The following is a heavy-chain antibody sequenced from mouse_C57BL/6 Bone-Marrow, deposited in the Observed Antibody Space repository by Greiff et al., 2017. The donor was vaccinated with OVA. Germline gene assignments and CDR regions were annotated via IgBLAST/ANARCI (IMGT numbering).Heavy chain of an antibody. Sequence: QVQLQQSGAELVKPGASVKMSCKASGYTFTSYWITWVKQRPGQGLEWIGDIYPGSGSTNYNEKFKSKATLTVDTSSSTAYMQLSSLTSEDSAVYYCAREGITTRRYFDVWGTGTTVTVSS. CDR3: AREGITTRRYFDV. J-gene: IGHJ1*03. CDR2: IYPGSGST. D-gene: IGHD1-1*01. V-gene: IGHV1-55*01. CDR1: GYTFTSYW.